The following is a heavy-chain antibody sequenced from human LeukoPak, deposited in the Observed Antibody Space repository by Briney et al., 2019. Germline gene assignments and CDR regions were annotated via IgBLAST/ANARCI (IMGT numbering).Heavy chain of an antibody. Sequence: GGSLRLSCAAPGFTFSSYGMHWVRQAPGKGLEWVAVISYDGSNKYYADSVKGRFTISRDNSKNTLYLQMNSLRAEDTAVYYCAKDLGGYCSGGSCYSPDYWGQGTLVTVSS. CDR1: GFTFSSYG. V-gene: IGHV3-30*18. D-gene: IGHD2-15*01. J-gene: IGHJ4*02. CDR3: AKDLGGYCSGGSCYSPDY. CDR2: ISYDGSNK.